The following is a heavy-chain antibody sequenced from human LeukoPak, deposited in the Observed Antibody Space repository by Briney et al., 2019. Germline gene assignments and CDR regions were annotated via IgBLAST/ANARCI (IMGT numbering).Heavy chain of an antibody. V-gene: IGHV1-8*01. D-gene: IGHD6-13*01. Sequence: GASVKVSCKASGDTFTSYDINWVRQATGQGLEWMGWTNPISGYTGYAQKFQGRVTMTRNTSISTAYMELSSLRSEDTAVYYCARGNRLYSSSWYSLAFDIWGQGTMVTVSS. CDR3: ARGNRLYSSSWYSLAFDI. J-gene: IGHJ3*02. CDR1: GDTFTSYD. CDR2: TNPISGYT.